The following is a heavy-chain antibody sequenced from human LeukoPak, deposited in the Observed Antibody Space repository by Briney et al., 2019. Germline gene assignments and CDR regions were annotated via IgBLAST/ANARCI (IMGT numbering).Heavy chain of an antibody. CDR3: AKMSSSWHFFDY. D-gene: IGHD6-13*01. CDR2: ISGGST. CDR1: GFTVSSNE. V-gene: IGHV3-38-3*01. Sequence: GGSLRLSCAASGFTVSSNEMSWVRQAPGKGLEWVSSISGGSTYYADSRKGRFTISRDNSKNTLYLQMNSLRAEDTAVYYCAKMSSSWHFFDYWGQGTLVTVSS. J-gene: IGHJ4*02.